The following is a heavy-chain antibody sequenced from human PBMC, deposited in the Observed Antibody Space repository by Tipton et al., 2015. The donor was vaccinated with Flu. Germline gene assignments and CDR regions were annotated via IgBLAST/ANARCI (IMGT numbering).Heavy chain of an antibody. J-gene: IGHJ3*02. V-gene: IGHV3-23*01. CDR1: GFTFSRYA. CDR2: ISGSGDTT. Sequence: SLRLSCAASGFTFSRYAMSWVRQAPGKGLEWVTTISGSGDTTYYADSVKGRFTMSRDNFKNTLYLQMNSLRPEDTAVHYCAKAAGEVGASHRYDAFDIWGQGTMVTVSS. D-gene: IGHD1-26*01. CDR3: AKAAGEVGASHRYDAFDI.